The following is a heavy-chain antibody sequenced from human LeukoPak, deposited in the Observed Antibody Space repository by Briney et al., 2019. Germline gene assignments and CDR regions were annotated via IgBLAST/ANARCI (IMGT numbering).Heavy chain of an antibody. CDR2: IYTSGST. CDR1: GGSISSGSYY. V-gene: IGHV4-61*02. J-gene: IGHJ4*02. Sequence: SETLSLTCTVSGGSISSGSYYWSWIRQPAGKGLEWIGRIYTSGSTNYNPSLKSRVTISVDTSKNQFSLKLSSVTAADTAVYYCARDRVAALGGRGAEMGDYWGQGTLVTVSS. D-gene: IGHD6-13*01. CDR3: ARDRVAALGGRGAEMGDY.